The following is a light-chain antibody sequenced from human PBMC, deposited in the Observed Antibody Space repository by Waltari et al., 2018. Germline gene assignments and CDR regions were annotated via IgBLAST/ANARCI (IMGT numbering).Light chain of an antibody. Sequence: QSALTQPASVSGSPGQSITISCTGTSSDVGSYNLVSWYQQHPGNAPKLMIYEVSKRPSGVSNRVSGSKSGNTASLTISGLQAEDEADYYCCSYAGSVVFGGGTKLTVL. CDR3: CSYAGSVV. V-gene: IGLV2-23*02. CDR2: EVS. J-gene: IGLJ2*01. CDR1: SSDVGSYNL.